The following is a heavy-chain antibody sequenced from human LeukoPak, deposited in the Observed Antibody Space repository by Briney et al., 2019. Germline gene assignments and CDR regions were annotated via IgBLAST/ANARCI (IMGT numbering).Heavy chain of an antibody. V-gene: IGHV4-34*01. D-gene: IGHD2-15*01. CDR1: VGSSSGYY. Sequence: SETLSLTCAVYVGSSSGYYWSWIRQPPGKGLEWIGEINHSGSTNYNPSLKSRVTISVDTSKNQFSLKITSVTAADTAVYYCARGANCSGGSCRSSWLDPWGQGTQVTVSS. CDR3: ARGANCSGGSCRSSWLDP. J-gene: IGHJ5*02. CDR2: INHSGST.